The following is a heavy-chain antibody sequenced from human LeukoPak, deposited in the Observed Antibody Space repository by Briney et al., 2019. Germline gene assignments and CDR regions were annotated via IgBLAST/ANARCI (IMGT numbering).Heavy chain of an antibody. D-gene: IGHD2-2*01. J-gene: IGHJ5*02. CDR3: AKGKDIVVLPAAMPTWFDP. V-gene: IGHV1-69*05. CDR1: GGTFSSYA. Sequence: SVKVSCKASGGTFSSYAISWVRQAPGQGLEWMGVIIPIFGTANYAQKFQGRVTITTDESTSTAYMELSSLRSEDTAVYYCAKGKDIVVLPAAMPTWFDPWGQRTLVTVSS. CDR2: IIPIFGTA.